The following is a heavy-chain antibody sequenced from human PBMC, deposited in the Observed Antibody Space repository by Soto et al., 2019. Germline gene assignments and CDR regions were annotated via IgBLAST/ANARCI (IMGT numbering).Heavy chain of an antibody. J-gene: IGHJ6*02. CDR3: ARDFRGVRGVLSPLGMDV. Sequence: GGSLRLSCVASGFSFSTHTMNWVRQAPGKGLEWVSRVTANSDDIYYADSIKGRFTISRDNAKNSLYLQMNSLRAEDTAVYYCARDFRGVRGVLSPLGMDVWGQGTTVTVSS. CDR1: GFSFSTHT. CDR2: VTANSDDI. V-gene: IGHV3-21*01. D-gene: IGHD3-10*01.